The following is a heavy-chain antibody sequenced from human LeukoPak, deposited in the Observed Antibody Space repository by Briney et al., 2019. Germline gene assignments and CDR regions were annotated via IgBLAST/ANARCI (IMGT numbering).Heavy chain of an antibody. D-gene: IGHD5-12*01. V-gene: IGHV4-61*01. J-gene: IGHJ6*02. CDR1: GGSMSGTSYY. CDR2: IYYSGST. Sequence: SETLSLTCSVSGGSMSGTSYYWSWIRQPPGKGLEWIGYIYYSGSTNYNPSLKSRVTISVDTSKNQFSLKLSSVTAADTAVYYCAMSSATKYYYYGMDVWGQGTTVTVSS. CDR3: AMSSATKYYYYGMDV.